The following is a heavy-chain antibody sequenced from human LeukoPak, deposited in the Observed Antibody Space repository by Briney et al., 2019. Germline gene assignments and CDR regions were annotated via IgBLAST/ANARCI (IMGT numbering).Heavy chain of an antibody. J-gene: IGHJ4*02. D-gene: IGHD2-2*02. Sequence: GGSLRLSCAASGFTFSSYAMSWVRQAPGKGLEWVSAISGSGGSTYYADSVKGRFTISRDNSKNTLYLQMSSLRAEDTAVYYCAKGSGEVVVVPAAISGEFDYWGQGTLVTVSS. CDR3: AKGSGEVVVVPAAISGEFDY. CDR1: GFTFSSYA. CDR2: ISGSGGST. V-gene: IGHV3-23*01.